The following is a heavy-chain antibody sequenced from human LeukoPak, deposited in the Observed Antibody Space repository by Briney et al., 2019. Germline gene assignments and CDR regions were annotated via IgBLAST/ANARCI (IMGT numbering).Heavy chain of an antibody. J-gene: IGHJ4*02. CDR2: ISNSGST. V-gene: IGHV4-59*08. D-gene: IGHD3-10*01. CDR1: RFTISNYY. CDR3: AIHFAGSGSGSYYAALDF. Sequence: SGTLCLTCAVSRFTISNYYSGWIRQPPGKGLEWIGYISNSGSTNYNPSLKSRVTISLDTSKNQFSLKLSSVNAADTAVYYRAIHFAGSGSGSYYAALDFWGQGTLVTVSS.